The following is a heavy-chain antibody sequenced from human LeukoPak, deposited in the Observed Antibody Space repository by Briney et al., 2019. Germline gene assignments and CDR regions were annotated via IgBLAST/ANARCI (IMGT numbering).Heavy chain of an antibody. CDR3: ARVAAGTGCFDY. V-gene: IGHV3-30-3*01. J-gene: IGHJ4*02. D-gene: IGHD6-13*01. CDR2: ISYDGTNI. Sequence: GGSLRLSCAASGFTFSSFAMQWVRQAPGKGLEWVAFISYDGTNIYYADSVKGRFTVSRDNSKNTLFLQMNSLRREDTAVYYCARVAAGTGCFDYWGQGTLVTVSS. CDR1: GFTFSSFA.